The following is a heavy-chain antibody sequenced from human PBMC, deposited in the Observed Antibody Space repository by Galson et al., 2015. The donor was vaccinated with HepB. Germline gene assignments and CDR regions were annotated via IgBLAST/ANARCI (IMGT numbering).Heavy chain of an antibody. CDR1: GDSVSSNSAA. CDR3: AREVATTYYFDY. CDR2: TYYRSKWYN. J-gene: IGHJ4*02. D-gene: IGHD5-12*01. V-gene: IGHV6-1*01. Sequence: CAISGDSVSSNSAAWNWIRQSPSRGLEWLGRTYYRSKWYNDYAVSVESRVTINPDTSKNQFSLQLNSVTPEDTAVYYCAREVATTYYFDYWGQGTLVTVSS.